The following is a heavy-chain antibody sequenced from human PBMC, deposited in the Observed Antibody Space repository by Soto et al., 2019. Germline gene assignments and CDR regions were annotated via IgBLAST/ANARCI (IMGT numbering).Heavy chain of an antibody. D-gene: IGHD3-10*01. CDR3: ARERGVGARSQYYYYYGMDV. Sequence: ASVKFSCKASGYTFTGYYMHWVRQATGQGLEWMGWMNPNSGNTGYAQKFQGRVTMTRNTSISTAYMELSSLRSEDTAVYYCARERGVGARSQYYYYYGMDVWGQGTTVTVSS. V-gene: IGHV1-8*02. CDR1: GYTFTGYY. J-gene: IGHJ6*02. CDR2: MNPNSGNT.